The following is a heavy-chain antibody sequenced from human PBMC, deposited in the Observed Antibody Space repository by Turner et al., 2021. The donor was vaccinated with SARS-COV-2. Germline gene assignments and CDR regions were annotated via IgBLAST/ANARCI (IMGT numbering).Heavy chain of an antibody. D-gene: IGHD3-3*01. CDR3: ARAEGWAFGVVIPYDY. Sequence: EVQLVESGGGLVQPGGSLRLSCAASGFTFSSYWMSWVRQAPGKGLEWVANIKQDGSEKYYVDSVKGRFTVSRDNAKNSLYLQMNSLRAEHTAVYYCARAEGWAFGVVIPYDYWGQGTLVTVSS. CDR2: IKQDGSEK. CDR1: GFTFSSYW. V-gene: IGHV3-7*01. J-gene: IGHJ4*02.